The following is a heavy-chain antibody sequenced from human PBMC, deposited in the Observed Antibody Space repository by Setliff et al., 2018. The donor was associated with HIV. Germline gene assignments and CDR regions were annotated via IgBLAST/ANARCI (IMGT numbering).Heavy chain of an antibody. CDR3: AGLDSADYFVGVLNF. Sequence: SETLSLTCSVSGYSITNGYYWGWFRQSPGKGVEWIATIYQTGSIYYNPSLQNRTAISMETSKNQFSLRWSAVTAADAAIYYCAGLDSADYFVGVLNFWGQGTRVTVSS. V-gene: IGHV4-38-2*02. D-gene: IGHD3-22*01. CDR2: IYQTGSI. J-gene: IGHJ4*03. CDR1: GYSITNGYY.